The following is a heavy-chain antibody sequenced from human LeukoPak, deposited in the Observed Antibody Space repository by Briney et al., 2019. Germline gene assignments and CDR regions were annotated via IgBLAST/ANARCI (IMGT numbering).Heavy chain of an antibody. J-gene: IGHJ6*02. CDR3: AREDIVVVPGGMDV. V-gene: IGHV3-21*01. CDR1: GFTFSSYS. Sequence: GGSLRLSCAASGFTFSSYSMNWVRQAPGKGLEWVSSISSSSSYIYYADSVKGRFTISRDNAKNSLYLQMNSLRAEDTAVYYCAREDIVVVPGGMDVWGQGTTVTVSS. D-gene: IGHD2-2*01. CDR2: ISSSSSYI.